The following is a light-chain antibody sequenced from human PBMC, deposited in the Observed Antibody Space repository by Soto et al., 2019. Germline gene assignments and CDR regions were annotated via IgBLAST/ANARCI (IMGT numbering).Light chain of an antibody. CDR2: GAS. V-gene: IGKV3-15*01. CDR1: QSVATN. J-gene: IGKJ1*01. CDR3: QQYNKWPQT. Sequence: EAVLTQSPATLSVFPGERATLSCRASQSVATNLAWYQQRPVQAPRLLIYGASKRAIGLPARFSGSGSGTEFTLTITSLQSEDFAVYYCQQYNKWPQTFGQGTKVDIK.